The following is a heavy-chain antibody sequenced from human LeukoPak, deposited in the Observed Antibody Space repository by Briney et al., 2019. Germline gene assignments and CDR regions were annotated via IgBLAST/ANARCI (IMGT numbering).Heavy chain of an antibody. Sequence: SETLSLTCTVSGGSISSYYWSWIRQPPGKGLEWIGYIYYSGSTNYNPALKSGGTISVETSKNQFSLKLSSVTAADTAVYYCASTGYSSSWYSSSQYNWFDPWGQGTLVTVSS. D-gene: IGHD6-13*01. J-gene: IGHJ5*02. CDR1: GGSISSYY. CDR2: IYYSGST. V-gene: IGHV4-59*08. CDR3: ASTGYSSSWYSSSQYNWFDP.